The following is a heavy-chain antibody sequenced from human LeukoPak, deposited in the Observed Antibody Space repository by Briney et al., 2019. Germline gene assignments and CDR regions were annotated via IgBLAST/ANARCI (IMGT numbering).Heavy chain of an antibody. CDR2: ISSSGSTI. V-gene: IGHV3-48*03. J-gene: IGHJ4*02. CDR3: ARADDSSSGYFDY. CDR1: GFTFSSYE. Sequence: GGSLRLSCAASGFTFSSYEMNWVRQAPGKGLEWVSYISSSGSTIYYADSVKGRFTISRDNAKNSLYLQMNSLRAEDTAVYYCARADDSSSGYFDYWGQGTLVTVSS. D-gene: IGHD6-6*01.